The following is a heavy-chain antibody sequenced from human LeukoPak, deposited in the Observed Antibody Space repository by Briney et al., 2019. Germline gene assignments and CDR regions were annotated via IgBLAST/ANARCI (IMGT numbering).Heavy chain of an antibody. V-gene: IGHV3-30-3*01. CDR2: ISYDGSNK. D-gene: IGHD6-19*01. Sequence: GGSLRLSCAASGFTFSSYAMHWVRQAPGKGLEWVAVISYDGSNKYYADSVKGRFTISRHNSKNTLYLQMNSLRAEDTAVYYCARGYSSGWYYFDYWGQGTLVTVSS. J-gene: IGHJ4*02. CDR1: GFTFSSYA. CDR3: ARGYSSGWYYFDY.